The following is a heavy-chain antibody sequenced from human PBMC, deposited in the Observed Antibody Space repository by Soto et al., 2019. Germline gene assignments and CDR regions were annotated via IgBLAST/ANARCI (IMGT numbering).Heavy chain of an antibody. CDR1: GFTFSSYA. CDR3: AKDWGTQLWYDFDY. J-gene: IGHJ4*02. D-gene: IGHD5-18*01. V-gene: IGHV3-23*01. Sequence: GGSLRLSCAASGFTFSSYAMSWVRQAPGKGLEWVSAISGSGGSTYYADSVKGRFTISRDNSKNSLYLQMNSLRAEDMTVCSCAKDWGTQLWYDFDYWGQGTMVTVSS. CDR2: ISGSGGST.